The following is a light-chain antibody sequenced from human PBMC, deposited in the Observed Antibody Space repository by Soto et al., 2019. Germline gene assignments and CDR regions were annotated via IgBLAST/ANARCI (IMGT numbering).Light chain of an antibody. CDR2: VAS. CDR3: QQANSFPFT. J-gene: IGKJ3*01. V-gene: IGKV3-20*01. CDR1: QSVSNNY. Sequence: EIVLTQSPGTLSLSPGERATLSCRASQSVSNNYLAWYQQKPGQAPRPLIYVASSRATGVPDRFSGSGSGTDFTLTISSLQPEDFATYYCQQANSFPFTFGPGTKVDIK.